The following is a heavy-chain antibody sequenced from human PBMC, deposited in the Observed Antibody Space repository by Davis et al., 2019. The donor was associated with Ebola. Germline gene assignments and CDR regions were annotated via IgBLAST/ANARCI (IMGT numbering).Heavy chain of an antibody. CDR1: AGSISRYY. J-gene: IGHJ5*02. D-gene: IGHD6-25*01. CDR3: ARANSGLTSDWFDP. V-gene: IGHV4-59*01. CDR2: VHNSGST. Sequence: MPSETLRLSCGISAGSISRYYWSWIRQSPGKGLEWLGYVHNSGSTNYNPSLKSRVTMSIDTSNNQISLTLTSVTAADTAVYYCARANSGLTSDWFDPWGQGTLVTVSS.